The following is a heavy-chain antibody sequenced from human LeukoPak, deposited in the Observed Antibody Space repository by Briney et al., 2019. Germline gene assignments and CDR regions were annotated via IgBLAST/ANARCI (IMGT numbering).Heavy chain of an antibody. D-gene: IGHD2-21*02. CDR3: ARGQVMTY. V-gene: IGHV3-30*04. CDR2: ISYDGSNK. J-gene: IGHJ4*02. Sequence: GRSLRLSCAASGFTFSSYAMHWVRQAPGKGLEWAAVISYDGSNKYYADSVKGRFTISRDNSKNTLYLQMNSLRAEDTAVYYCARGQVMTYWGQGTLVTVSS. CDR1: GFTFSSYA.